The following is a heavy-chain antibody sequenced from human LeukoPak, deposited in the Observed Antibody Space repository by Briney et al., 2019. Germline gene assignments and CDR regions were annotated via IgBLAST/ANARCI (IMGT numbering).Heavy chain of an antibody. J-gene: IGHJ4*02. CDR3: ARGEITMVRGVLGPSDY. CDR2: INSDGSST. CDR1: GFTFSDYW. Sequence: GGSLRLSCAASGFTFSDYWMHWVRQAPGKGLVWVSRINSDGSSTSYADSVKGRFTISRDNAKNTLYLQMNSLRAEDTAVYYCARGEITMVRGVLGPSDYWGQGTLVTVSS. V-gene: IGHV3-74*01. D-gene: IGHD3-10*01.